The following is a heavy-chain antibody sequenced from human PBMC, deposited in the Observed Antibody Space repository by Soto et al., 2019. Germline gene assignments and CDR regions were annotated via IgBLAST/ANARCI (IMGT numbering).Heavy chain of an antibody. CDR1: GFTFSSYA. V-gene: IGHV3-30-3*01. J-gene: IGHJ6*02. CDR2: ISYDGSNK. Sequence: GGSLRLSCAASGFTFSSYAMHWVRQAPGKGLEWVAVISYDGSNKYYADSVKGRFTISRDNSKNTLYLQMNSLRAEDTAVYYCASPSYYDFWSGYYDYYYYGMDVWGQGTRSPSP. D-gene: IGHD3-3*01. CDR3: ASPSYYDFWSGYYDYYYYGMDV.